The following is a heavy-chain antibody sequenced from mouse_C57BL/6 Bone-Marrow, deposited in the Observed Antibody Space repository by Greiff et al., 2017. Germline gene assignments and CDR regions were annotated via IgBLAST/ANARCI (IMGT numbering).Heavy chain of an antibody. Sequence: VQVVESGAELVRPGASVKLSCKASGYTFTDYYINWVKQRPGQGLEWIARIYPGSGNTYYNEKFKGKATLTAEKSSSTAYMQLSSLTSEDSAVYFCARRYYGSSYGWYFDVWGTGTTVTVSS. CDR2: IYPGSGNT. CDR3: ARRYYGSSYGWYFDV. V-gene: IGHV1-76*01. J-gene: IGHJ1*03. CDR1: GYTFTDYY. D-gene: IGHD1-1*01.